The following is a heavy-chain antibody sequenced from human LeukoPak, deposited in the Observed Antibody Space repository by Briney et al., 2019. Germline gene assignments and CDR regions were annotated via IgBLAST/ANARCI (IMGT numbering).Heavy chain of an antibody. CDR3: ERLRGDITNYDY. Sequence: PGGSLRLSCTGYGLRLSTYLVSGVRPAPAKGLDWVASINQDGSQKEYVDSVKGRFTISRDNAKNSLFLQMNSVRAEDTAVYYCERLRGDITNYDYWGQGTLVTVSS. CDR2: INQDGSQK. CDR1: GLRLSTYL. J-gene: IGHJ4*02. D-gene: IGHD3-10*01. V-gene: IGHV3-7*01.